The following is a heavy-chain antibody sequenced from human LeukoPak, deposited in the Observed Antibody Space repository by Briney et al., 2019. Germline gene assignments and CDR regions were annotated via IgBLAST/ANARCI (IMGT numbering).Heavy chain of an antibody. J-gene: IGHJ4*02. V-gene: IGHV3-21*01. CDR3: ARVDVQWLGQGNFDY. Sequence: PGGSLRLSCAASGFTFSSYGMHWVRQAPGKGLEWVSSISSSSYIYYADSVKGRFTISRDNAKNTLYLQMNSLRAEDTAVYYCARVDVQWLGQGNFDYWGQGTLVTVSS. CDR1: GFTFSSYG. CDR2: ISSSSYI. D-gene: IGHD6-19*01.